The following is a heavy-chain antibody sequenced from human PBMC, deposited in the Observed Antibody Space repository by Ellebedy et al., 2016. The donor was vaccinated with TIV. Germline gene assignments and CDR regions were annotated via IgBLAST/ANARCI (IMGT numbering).Heavy chain of an antibody. CDR2: INVDGSNT. D-gene: IGHD1-26*01. V-gene: IGHV3-74*01. J-gene: IGHJ4*02. CDR3: TRDLVGATSDF. CDR1: GFTFTTYW. Sequence: GESLKISCAASGFTFTTYWMHWVREAPGKGLVWVSRINVDGSNTNYADSVKGRFTISRANAKNMVYLQMNSLRAEDSAVYHCTRDLVGATSDFWGQGTLVTVSA.